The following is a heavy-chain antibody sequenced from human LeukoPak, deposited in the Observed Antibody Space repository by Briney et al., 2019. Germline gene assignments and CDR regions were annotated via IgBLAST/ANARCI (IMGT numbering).Heavy chain of an antibody. J-gene: IGHJ5*02. Sequence: ASVKVSCKASGYTFTDYYMHWVRQAPGQGLEWMGWINPHSGGTDHAQKFQGRVTMTRDTSISTAYMELSRLRSDDTAVYYCARDFCEVTHGGGSCQTWRSWFDPWGQGTLVTVSS. V-gene: IGHV1-2*02. CDR1: GYTFTDYY. D-gene: IGHD2-15*01. CDR3: ARDFCEVTHGGGSCQTWRSWFDP. CDR2: INPHSGGT.